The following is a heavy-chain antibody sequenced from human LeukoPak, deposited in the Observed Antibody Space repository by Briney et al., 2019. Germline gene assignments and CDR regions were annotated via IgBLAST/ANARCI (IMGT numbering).Heavy chain of an antibody. CDR2: INPNSSVT. Sequence: ASVKISCKASGYTFTGHYVHWLRQAPGQGLEWMGWINPNSSVTNYAQKFQGRVTMTRDTSISTAYMELSRLRSDDTAVYYCGGDWKYWGQGTQVTVSS. CDR1: GYTFTGHY. D-gene: IGHD1-1*01. J-gene: IGHJ4*02. V-gene: IGHV1-2*02. CDR3: GGDWKY.